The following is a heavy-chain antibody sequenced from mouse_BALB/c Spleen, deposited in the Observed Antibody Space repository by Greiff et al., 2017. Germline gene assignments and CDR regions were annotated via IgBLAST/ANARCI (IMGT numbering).Heavy chain of an antibody. CDR3: ASRPTMITTGYYAMDY. Sequence: EVQLQQSGPGLVKPSQSLSLTCSVTGYSITSGYYWNWIRQFPGNKLEWMGYISYDGSNNYNPSLKNRISITRDTSKNQFFLKLNSVTTEDTATYYCASRPTMITTGYYAMDYWGQGTSVTVSS. V-gene: IGHV3-6*02. J-gene: IGHJ4*01. CDR2: ISYDGSN. CDR1: GYSITSGYY. D-gene: IGHD2-4*01.